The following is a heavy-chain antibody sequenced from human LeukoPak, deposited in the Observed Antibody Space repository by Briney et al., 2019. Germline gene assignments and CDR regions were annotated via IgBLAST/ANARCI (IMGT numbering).Heavy chain of an antibody. Sequence: SETLSLVRSLSCRSISSSSYYWGWIRQPPGKGLEWFGSIYYSGSTHYNPSLKSRYTISVDTSKKHFTLTLCSVTAEDTAVYYCARRTYRGSWSWFDYWGQGTLVTVSS. V-gene: IGHV4-39*01. CDR1: CRSISSSSYY. D-gene: IGHD3-10*01. CDR3: ARRTYRGSWSWFDY. J-gene: IGHJ4*02. CDR2: IYYSGST.